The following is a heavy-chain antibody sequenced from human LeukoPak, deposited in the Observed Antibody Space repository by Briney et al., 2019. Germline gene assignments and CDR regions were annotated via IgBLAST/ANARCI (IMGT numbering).Heavy chain of an antibody. D-gene: IGHD1-26*01. CDR3: AKDTLVGSTDY. V-gene: IGHV3-11*01. Sequence: GGSLRLSCAASGFTFSDYYMSWIRQAPGKGLEWVSYISSSGSTIYYADSVKGRFTISRDNAKNSLYLQMNSLRAEDTAVYYCAKDTLVGSTDYWGQGTLVTVSS. CDR2: ISSSGSTI. J-gene: IGHJ4*02. CDR1: GFTFSDYY.